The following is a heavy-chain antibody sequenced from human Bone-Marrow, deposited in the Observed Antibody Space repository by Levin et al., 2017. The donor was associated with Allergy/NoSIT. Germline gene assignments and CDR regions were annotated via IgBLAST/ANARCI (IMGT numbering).Heavy chain of an antibody. CDR2: IYWDNDK. CDR1: GFSLSTRGVG. D-gene: IGHD6-19*01. Sequence: ESGPTLVKPTQTLTLTCTFSGFSLSTRGVGVGWIRQSPGKALEWLALIYWDNDKRYSPSLRSRLTITKDTSKNQVVLTMTNMDPVDTATYYCTHDRNYNGWWTFDYWGQGTLVTVSS. CDR3: THDRNYNGWWTFDY. V-gene: IGHV2-5*02. J-gene: IGHJ4*02.